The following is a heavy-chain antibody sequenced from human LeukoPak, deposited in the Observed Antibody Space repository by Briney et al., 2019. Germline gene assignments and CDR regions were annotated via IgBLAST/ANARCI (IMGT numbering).Heavy chain of an antibody. CDR2: MNPKSGNT. V-gene: IGHV1-8*01. Sequence: ASVEVSCKASGYTFSSYDLNWVRQATGQGLEWMGWMNPKSGNTGYAQKFQGRVTMTRDTSISTAYMELSSLRSEDTAVYYCARVPSGGDKFDPWGQGTLVTVSS. J-gene: IGHJ5*02. D-gene: IGHD4-17*01. CDR1: GYTFSSYD. CDR3: ARVPSGGDKFDP.